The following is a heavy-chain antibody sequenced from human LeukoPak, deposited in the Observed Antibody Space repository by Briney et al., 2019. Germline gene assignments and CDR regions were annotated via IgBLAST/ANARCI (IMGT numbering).Heavy chain of an antibody. CDR1: GGSISSSSYY. CDR3: AIRRVGVRSFDY. D-gene: IGHD1-26*01. Sequence: PSETLSLTCTVSGGSISSSSYYWSWIRQPPGKGLEWIGEINHSGSTNYNPSLKSRVTISVDTSKNQFSLKLSSVTAADTAVYYCAIRRVGVRSFDYWGQGTLVTVSS. J-gene: IGHJ4*02. CDR2: INHSGST. V-gene: IGHV4-39*07.